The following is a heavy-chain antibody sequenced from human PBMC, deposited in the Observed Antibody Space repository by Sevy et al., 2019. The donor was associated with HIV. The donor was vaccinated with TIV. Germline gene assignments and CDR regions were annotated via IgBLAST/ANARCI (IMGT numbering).Heavy chain of an antibody. CDR1: GFSFQYS. CDR2: ISSSSNYI. CDR3: ARDRRELSYDSSGYSDAFDI. D-gene: IGHD3-22*01. V-gene: IGHV3-21*01. J-gene: IGHJ3*02. Sequence: GGSLRLSCRVSGFSFQYSMNWVRQAPGKGLEWVSSISSSSNYIYYADSLKGRFTVSRDNAKKSVYLQMNSLRAEDTGVYYCARDRRELSYDSSGYSDAFDIWGQGTLVTVSS.